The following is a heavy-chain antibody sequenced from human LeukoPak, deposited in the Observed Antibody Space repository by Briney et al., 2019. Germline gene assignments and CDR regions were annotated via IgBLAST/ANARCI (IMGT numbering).Heavy chain of an antibody. CDR1: GFPFSNYW. Sequence: GGSLRLSCTASGFPFSNYWMHWVRQGPGKGLEWVSRIYSDGSSTTYADSVKGRFTISRDNAKNTLYLQMSSLRVDDTAVYYCARTFGSGRYPGDWFDPWGQGTLVNVSS. J-gene: IGHJ5*02. D-gene: IGHD6-19*01. CDR2: IYSDGSST. CDR3: ARTFGSGRYPGDWFDP. V-gene: IGHV3-74*01.